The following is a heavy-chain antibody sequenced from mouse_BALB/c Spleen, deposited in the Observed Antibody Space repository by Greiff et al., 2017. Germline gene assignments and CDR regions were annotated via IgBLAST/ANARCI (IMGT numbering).Heavy chain of an antibody. V-gene: IGHV5-6-5*01. CDR2: ISSGGST. CDR1: GFTFSSYA. J-gene: IGHJ2*01. D-gene: IGHD1-1*01. CDR3: ARGPTENYFDY. Sequence: EVKVEESGGGLVKPGGSLKLSCAASGFTFSSYAMSWVRQTPEKRLEWVASISSGGSTYYPDSVKGRFTISRDNARNILYLQMSSLRSEDTAMYYCARGPTENYFDYWGQGTTLTVSS.